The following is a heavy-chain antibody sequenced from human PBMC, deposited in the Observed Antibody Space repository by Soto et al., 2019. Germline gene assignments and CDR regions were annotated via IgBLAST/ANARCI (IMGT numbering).Heavy chain of an antibody. V-gene: IGHV4-59*01. D-gene: IGHD2-2*01. J-gene: IGHJ1*01. Sequence: SETLSLTCTVSGGSISSYYWSWIRQPPGKGLEWIGYIYYSGSTNYNPSLKSRVTISVDTSKNQFSLKLSSVTAADTAVYYCARIGSSVNYFDHWGQGTLVTVSS. CDR3: ARIGSSVNYFDH. CDR1: GGSISSYY. CDR2: IYYSGST.